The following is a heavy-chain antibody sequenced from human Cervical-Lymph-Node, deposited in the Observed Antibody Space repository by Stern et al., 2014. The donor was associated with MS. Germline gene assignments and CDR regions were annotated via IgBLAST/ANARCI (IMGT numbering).Heavy chain of an antibody. CDR2: IISSSRYI. D-gene: IGHD4-23*01. CDR1: GFTFSGYT. J-gene: IGHJ1*01. V-gene: IGHV3-21*01. Sequence: EVQLVESGGGLVKPGGSLRLSCTGSGFTFSGYTMNWVRQAPGKGLEWVSSIISSSRYIYYSDSVKGRLTISRDNVTSSEYLHMDSLRVEDTAVYFCARGKEGRWAHGGQGTLVTVSS. CDR3: ARGKEGRWAH.